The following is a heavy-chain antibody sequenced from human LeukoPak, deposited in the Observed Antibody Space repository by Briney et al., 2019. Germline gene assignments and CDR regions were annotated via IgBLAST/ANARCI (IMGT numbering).Heavy chain of an antibody. CDR2: INTDGSSA. Sequence: GGSLRLSCATSGFTFSSYWMHWVRQAPGKGLVRVSRINTDGSSATYADSVRGRFTISRANARNTLYLQMNSLRAEDTAVYYCARGGSGNYPFDYWGQGTLVTVSS. J-gene: IGHJ4*02. D-gene: IGHD1-26*01. CDR3: ARGGSGNYPFDY. CDR1: GFTFSSYW. V-gene: IGHV3-74*01.